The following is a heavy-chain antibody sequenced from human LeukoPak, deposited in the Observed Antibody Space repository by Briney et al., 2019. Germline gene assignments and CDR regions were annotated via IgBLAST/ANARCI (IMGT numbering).Heavy chain of an antibody. CDR3: ARDLTYYYDSSGYYYPRSGFDY. V-gene: IGHV3-23*01. J-gene: IGHJ4*02. D-gene: IGHD3-22*01. Sequence: GGSLRLSCAASGFTFSAYGMSWVRQAPGKGLEWLSAISGSGVITYYADSVKGRFTISRDNSKNSLYLQMNSLRAEDTAVYYCARDLTYYYDSSGYYYPRSGFDYWGQGTLVTVSS. CDR2: ISGSGVIT. CDR1: GFTFSAYG.